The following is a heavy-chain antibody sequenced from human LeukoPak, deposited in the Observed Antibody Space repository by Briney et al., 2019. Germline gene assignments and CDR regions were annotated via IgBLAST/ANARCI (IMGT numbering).Heavy chain of an antibody. CDR3: ARGVIMTTPPGRFDP. D-gene: IGHD3-16*01. CDR2: ILHGGGT. V-gene: IGHV4-30-2*01. Sequence: PSQTLSLTCAVSGGSINSDSWSWIRQPPGKGLEWVGYILHGGGTYSNPSLKSRVTISVDRSKNQFSLKLTSVTAADTAVYYCARGVIMTTPPGRFDPWGQGTLVTVSS. CDR1: GGSINSDS. J-gene: IGHJ5*02.